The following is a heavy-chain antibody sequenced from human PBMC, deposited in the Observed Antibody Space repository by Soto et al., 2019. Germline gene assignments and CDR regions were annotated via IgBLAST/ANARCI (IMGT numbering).Heavy chain of an antibody. CDR3: ARELSYYGSGSHYYFDY. D-gene: IGHD3-10*01. Sequence: QVQLVQSGAEVKKPGASVKVSCKASGYTFTSYDINWVRQATGQGLEWMGWMNPNSGNTGYAQKFQGGVTMTRNTSISTAYMELSSLRSEDTAVYYCARELSYYGSGSHYYFDYWGQGTLVTVSS. V-gene: IGHV1-8*01. J-gene: IGHJ4*02. CDR2: MNPNSGNT. CDR1: GYTFTSYD.